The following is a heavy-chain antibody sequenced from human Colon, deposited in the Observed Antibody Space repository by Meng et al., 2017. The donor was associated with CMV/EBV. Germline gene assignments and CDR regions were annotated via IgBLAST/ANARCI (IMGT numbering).Heavy chain of an antibody. D-gene: IGHD2-8*02. CDR2: LSPGGGAT. J-gene: IGHJ6*02. V-gene: IGHV3-23*01. CDR3: AKGHNTAGFHPSYYGLDV. Sequence: SCAASGFVFSTSAMSWVRQAPGKGLEWVAGLSPGGGATYYAQSVRGRFTVSRDNSKNMVFLQLNSLRAEDTAVYYCAKGHNTAGFHPSYYGLDVWGQGTTVTVSS. CDR1: GFVFSTSA.